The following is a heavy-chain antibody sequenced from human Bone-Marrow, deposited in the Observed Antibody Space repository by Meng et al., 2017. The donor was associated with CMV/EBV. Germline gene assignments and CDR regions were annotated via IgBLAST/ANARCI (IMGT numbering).Heavy chain of an antibody. CDR2: IDWDDDK. J-gene: IGHJ3*02. V-gene: IGHV2-70D*14. D-gene: IGHD2-2*01. CDR3: ARISVVPAAVDAFDI. CDR1: GFSLSTSGMR. Sequence: SGPTLVKPIQTLTLTCTFSGFSLSTSGMRVSWIRQPPGKALEWLARIDWDDDKFYSTSLKTRLTISKDTSKNQVVLTMTNMDPVDTATYYCARISVVPAAVDAFDIWGQGTMVTVSS.